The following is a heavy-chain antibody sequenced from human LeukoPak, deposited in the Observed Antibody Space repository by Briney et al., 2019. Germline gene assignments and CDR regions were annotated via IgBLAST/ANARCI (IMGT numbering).Heavy chain of an antibody. CDR1: GFTFSNYA. V-gene: IGHV3-23*01. Sequence: GGSLRLSCAASGFTFSNYAMSWVRQAPGKGLEWVSSISGSGDSTYYADSVKGRFTISRDNSKNTLYLQMNSLRAEDTAVYYCAKVGSGGWTLYYFDYWGQGTLVTVSS. J-gene: IGHJ4*02. CDR2: ISGSGDST. CDR3: AKVGSGGWTLYYFDY. D-gene: IGHD6-19*01.